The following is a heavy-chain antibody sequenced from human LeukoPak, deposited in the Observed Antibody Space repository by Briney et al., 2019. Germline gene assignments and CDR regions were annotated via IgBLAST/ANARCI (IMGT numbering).Heavy chain of an antibody. D-gene: IGHD6-13*01. J-gene: IGHJ4*02. CDR2: INSDGSST. V-gene: IGHV3-74*01. CDR1: GSTFNSYW. Sequence: GGSLRLSCAASGSTFNSYWMHWVRQAPGKGLVWVSRINSDGSSTNYADSVMGRFTISRDNAKNTLYLQMNSLRAEDTAVYYCARARYSNSWYDYWAQGTLVTVSS. CDR3: ARARYSNSWYDY.